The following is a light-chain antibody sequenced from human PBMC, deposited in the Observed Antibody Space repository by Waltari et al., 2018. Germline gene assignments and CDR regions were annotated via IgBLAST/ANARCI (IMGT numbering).Light chain of an antibody. V-gene: IGKV3-15*01. CDR3: QQYTNWPIT. J-gene: IGKJ5*01. CDR2: GAS. CDR1: QSISSD. Sequence: EIVMTQSTATLSVSPGERATPSCKASQSISSDLAWYQQKPGQAPRLLIYGASTRATGIPARFSGSGSGTEFTLTISSLQSEDFAVYYCQQYTNWPITFGQGTRLEIK.